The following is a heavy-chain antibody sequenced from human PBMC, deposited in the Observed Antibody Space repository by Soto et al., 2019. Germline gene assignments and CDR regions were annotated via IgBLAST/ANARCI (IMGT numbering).Heavy chain of an antibody. CDR3: ARDLSTPPGSSPGFYGMDV. V-gene: IGHV4-61*01. CDR1: GGSVSSDTHY. J-gene: IGHJ6*02. CDR2: IYSSGST. D-gene: IGHD2-2*01. Sequence: SGTLSLTCTVSGGSVSSDTHYWSWIRQPPGKRLEWIGFIYSSGSTNYNPSLKSRVTMSVDTSKNQFSLKLRSVIVADTAVYYCARDLSTPPGSSPGFYGMDVWGQGTTVTVSS.